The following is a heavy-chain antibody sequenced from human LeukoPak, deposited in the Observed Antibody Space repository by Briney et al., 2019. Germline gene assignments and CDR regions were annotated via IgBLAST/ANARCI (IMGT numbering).Heavy chain of an antibody. Sequence: PSETLSLTCAVYGGSFSGYYWNWIRQPPGKGLEWIGEINHSGATNYNPSLKSRVTVSVDTSKNQFSLRLSSVTAADTALYYCARDKGPAYFDYWGQGTLVTVSS. CDR1: GGSFSGYY. CDR3: ARDKGPAYFDY. J-gene: IGHJ4*02. V-gene: IGHV4-34*01. CDR2: INHSGAT.